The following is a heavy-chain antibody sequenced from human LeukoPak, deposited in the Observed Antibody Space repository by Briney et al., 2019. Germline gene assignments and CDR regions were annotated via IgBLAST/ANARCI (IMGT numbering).Heavy chain of an antibody. V-gene: IGHV5-51*01. CDR3: ARHGCSSTSCYDDFYYYMDV. J-gene: IGHJ6*03. CDR2: IFPRDSDT. D-gene: IGHD2-2*01. CDR1: GDSFTSYW. Sequence: GESLKISCNGSGDSFTSYWLGWGRQMPGKGLEWMVIIFPRDSDTRYSPSFQGQVNISADKSIRTAYLQWSSLKVSDTAMYYCARHGCSSTSCYDDFYYYMDVWGKGTTVTVSS.